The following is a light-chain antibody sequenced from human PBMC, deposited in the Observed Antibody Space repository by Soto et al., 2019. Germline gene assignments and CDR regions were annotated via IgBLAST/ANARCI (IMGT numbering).Light chain of an antibody. V-gene: IGKV1-5*03. CDR2: KAS. CDR3: QQYNSYSIT. Sequence: DIQMTQSPSTLSASVGDRVTITCRASQTISSWLAWYQQKPGKAPKLLIYKASSLESGVPSRFSGSGSGTDFTLTISSLQPDDFATYYCQQYNSYSITFGQGTRLAIK. J-gene: IGKJ5*01. CDR1: QTISSW.